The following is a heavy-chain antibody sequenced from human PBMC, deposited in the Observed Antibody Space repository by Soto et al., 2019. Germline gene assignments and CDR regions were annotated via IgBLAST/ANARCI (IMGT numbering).Heavy chain of an antibody. V-gene: IGHV3-7*01. J-gene: IGHJ4*02. Sequence: GGSLRLSCAASGFTFSSYWMSWVRQAPGKGLEWVANIKQDGSEKYYVDSVKGRFTISRDNAKNSLYLQMNSLRAEDTAVYYCARDLMSGYCSGGSCWSRYDYWGQGTLVTVSS. CDR1: GFTFSSYW. CDR3: ARDLMSGYCSGGSCWSRYDY. CDR2: IKQDGSEK. D-gene: IGHD2-15*01.